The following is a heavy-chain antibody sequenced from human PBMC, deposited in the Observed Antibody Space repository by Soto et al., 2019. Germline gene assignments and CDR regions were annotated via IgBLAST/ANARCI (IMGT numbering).Heavy chain of an antibody. V-gene: IGHV3-30*18. CDR3: EKSPISYNWDAFDI. D-gene: IGHD1-20*01. CDR1: GFTFSSYG. J-gene: IGHJ3*02. Sequence: GGSLRLSCAASGFTFSSYGMHWVRQAPGKGLEWVAVISYDGSNKYYADSVKGRFTISRDNSKNTLYLQMNSLRAEDTAVYYCEKSPISYNWDAFDIWGQGTMVTVSS. CDR2: ISYDGSNK.